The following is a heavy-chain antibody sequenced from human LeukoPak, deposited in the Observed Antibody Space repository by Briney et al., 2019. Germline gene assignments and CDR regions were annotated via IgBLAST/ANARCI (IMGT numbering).Heavy chain of an antibody. V-gene: IGHV1-18*01. J-gene: IGHJ4*02. CDR3: ARHKSYPDFDY. CDR2: ISAHNGNT. CDR1: GSTFTSYG. Sequence: ASVKVSCKASGSTFTSYGISWVRQATGQGLEWMGWISAHNGNTDYAQKLQGGVTMTTDTSTSTAYMELRSLRSDDTAVYYCARHKSYPDFDYWGQGTLVTVSS.